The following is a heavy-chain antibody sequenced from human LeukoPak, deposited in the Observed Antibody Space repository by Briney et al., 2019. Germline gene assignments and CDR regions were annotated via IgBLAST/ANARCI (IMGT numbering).Heavy chain of an antibody. CDR2: IWYDGSNK. Sequence: GGSLRLSCAASGFTFRSHGMHWVRQAPGKGLEWVAVIWYDGSNKYSADSVKGRFAISRDNSQNMLFLQMNSLTVEDTAVYYCARWGDGKKFDYWGQGTLLTVSS. CDR3: ARWGDGKKFDY. CDR1: GFTFRSHG. J-gene: IGHJ4*02. D-gene: IGHD3-16*01. V-gene: IGHV3-33*01.